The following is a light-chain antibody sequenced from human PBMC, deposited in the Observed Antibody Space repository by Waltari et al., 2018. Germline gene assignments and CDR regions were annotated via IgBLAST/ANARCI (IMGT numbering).Light chain of an antibody. CDR1: QSISRH. CDR3: QQNYNTPRT. J-gene: IGKJ1*01. Sequence: DIQMTQSPSSLSASVGARVTITCRASQSISRHLSWYKQQPGEAPKLLIYAATTLHSGVPIRFSGSGSGTDFSLTISGLQPEDLATYYCQQNYNTPRTFGQGTKVEIK. V-gene: IGKV1-39*01. CDR2: AAT.